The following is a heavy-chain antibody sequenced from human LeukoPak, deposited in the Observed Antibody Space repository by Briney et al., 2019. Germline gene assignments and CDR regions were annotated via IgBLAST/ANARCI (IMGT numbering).Heavy chain of an antibody. CDR1: GGTFSSYA. D-gene: IGHD6-13*01. J-gene: IGHJ5*02. Sequence: SVKVSCKASGGTFSSYAISWVRQAPGQGLEWMGGIIPIFGTANYARKFQGRVTITADESTSTAYMELSSLRSEDTAVYYCARVGIAAAAPYDLWFDPWGQGTLVTVSS. CDR3: ARVGIAAAAPYDLWFDP. CDR2: IIPIFGTA. V-gene: IGHV1-69*13.